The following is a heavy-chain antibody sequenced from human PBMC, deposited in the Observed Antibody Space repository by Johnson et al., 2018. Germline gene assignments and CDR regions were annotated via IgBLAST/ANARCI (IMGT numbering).Heavy chain of an antibody. Sequence: EQLVQAGGGWVKPGGSIRLSCAASGFSFKNAWMNWVRQAPGKGLEWVGRIKSKTEGGTTEYVAPVKGRFTISRDDSKNTLCVQMNSLKTEDTAVYYCTTGNYGAFDIWGQGTMVTVSS. D-gene: IGHD1-7*01. J-gene: IGHJ3*02. CDR2: IKSKTEGGTT. V-gene: IGHV3-15*01. CDR3: TTGNYGAFDI. CDR1: GFSFKNAW.